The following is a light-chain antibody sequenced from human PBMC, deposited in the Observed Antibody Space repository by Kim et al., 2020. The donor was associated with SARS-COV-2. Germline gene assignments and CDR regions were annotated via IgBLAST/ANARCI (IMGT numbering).Light chain of an antibody. CDR3: QHCSATLCT. V-gene: IGKV3-20*01. Sequence: EIVLTQSPGTLSLSPGERASLSCRASHSVSAASLAWYRQKPGQAPRPLIFDTSIRATDIPDRFSGSGSGTDFTLTISRLEPEDFAVYYCQHCSATLCTFGQGTKVDIK. J-gene: IGKJ1*01. CDR2: DTS. CDR1: HSVSAAS.